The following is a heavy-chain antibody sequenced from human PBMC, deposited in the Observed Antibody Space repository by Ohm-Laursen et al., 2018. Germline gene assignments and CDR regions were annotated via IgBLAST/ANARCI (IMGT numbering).Heavy chain of an antibody. Sequence: SLRLSCTASGFTFSDYAMHWVRQAPGKGLEWVAVIWYDGSNKYYADSVKDRFTISRDNSNNTLYLQMNSLRAEDTAVYYCARARTPSSSSWNFDFWGQGTLVTVSS. J-gene: IGHJ4*02. CDR1: GFTFSDYA. CDR3: ARARTPSSSSWNFDF. CDR2: IWYDGSNK. V-gene: IGHV3-33*08. D-gene: IGHD6-13*01.